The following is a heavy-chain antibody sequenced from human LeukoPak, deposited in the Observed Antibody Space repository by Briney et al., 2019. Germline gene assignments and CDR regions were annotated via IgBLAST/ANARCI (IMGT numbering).Heavy chain of an antibody. Sequence: GGSLRLSCAASGFTVSSNYMSWVRQAPGKGLEWVSATYSGGSTHYADSVKGRFTISSDNSKNALYLQMNSLKAEDTAIYYCARAQDYCSGSTCYGYFQYWGQGTLVTVSS. V-gene: IGHV3-53*01. CDR2: TYSGGST. CDR3: ARAQDYCSGSTCYGYFQY. CDR1: GFTVSSNY. D-gene: IGHD2-15*01. J-gene: IGHJ1*01.